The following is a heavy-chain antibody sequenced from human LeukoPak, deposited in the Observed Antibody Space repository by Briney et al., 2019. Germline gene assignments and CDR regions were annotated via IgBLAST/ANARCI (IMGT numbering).Heavy chain of an antibody. CDR1: GFTVSSNY. J-gene: IGHJ4*02. Sequence: SGGSLRLSCAASGFTVSSNYMTWVRQAPGKGLEWVSVIYSGATTYYADSVKGRFTISRDNSKNTLFLQMSSLRAEDTAVYYCARGYDILTGPIGDWGQGTLVTVSS. CDR2: IYSGATT. D-gene: IGHD3-9*01. CDR3: ARGYDILTGPIGD. V-gene: IGHV3-66*01.